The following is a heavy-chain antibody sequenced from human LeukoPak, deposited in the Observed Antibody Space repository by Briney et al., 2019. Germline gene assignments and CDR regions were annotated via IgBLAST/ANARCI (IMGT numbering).Heavy chain of an antibody. CDR2: IRYDGSNK. J-gene: IGHJ4*02. D-gene: IGHD3-22*01. V-gene: IGHV3-30*02. CDR1: GFTFSSYW. Sequence: PGGSLRLSCAASGFTFSSYWMSWVRQAPGKGLEWVAFIRYDGSNKYYADSVKGRFTISRDNSKNTLYLQMNSLRAEDTAVYYCAKPYYYDSSGYSFDYWGQGTLVTVSS. CDR3: AKPYYYDSSGYSFDY.